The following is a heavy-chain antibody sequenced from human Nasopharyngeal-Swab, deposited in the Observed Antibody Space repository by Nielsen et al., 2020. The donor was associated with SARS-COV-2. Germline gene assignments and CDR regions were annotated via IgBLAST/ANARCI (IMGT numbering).Heavy chain of an antibody. D-gene: IGHD3-10*01. J-gene: IGHJ3*02. V-gene: IGHV3-73*01. CDR1: GFTFSGSA. CDR2: IRSKANSYAT. CDR3: TRRAESGDDAFDI. Sequence: GGSLRLSCAASGFTFSGSAMHWVRQASGKGLEWVGRIRSKANSYATAYAASLKGRFTISRDDSKNTAYLQMNSLKTEDTAVYYCTRRAESGDDAFDIWGQGTMVTVSS.